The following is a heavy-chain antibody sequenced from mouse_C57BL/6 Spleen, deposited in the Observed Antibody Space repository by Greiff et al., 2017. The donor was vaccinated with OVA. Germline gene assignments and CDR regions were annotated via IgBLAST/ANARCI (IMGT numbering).Heavy chain of an antibody. D-gene: IGHD2-4*01. V-gene: IGHV1-61*01. CDR1: GYTFTSYW. J-gene: IGHJ3*01. Sequence: VQLQQPGAELVRPGSSVKLSCKASGYTFTSYWMDWVKQRPGQGLEWIGNIYPSDSETHYNQKFKDKATLTVDKSSSTAYMQLSSLTSEDSAVYYCAREGLRRWFAYWGQGTLVTVSA. CDR3: AREGLRRWFAY. CDR2: IYPSDSET.